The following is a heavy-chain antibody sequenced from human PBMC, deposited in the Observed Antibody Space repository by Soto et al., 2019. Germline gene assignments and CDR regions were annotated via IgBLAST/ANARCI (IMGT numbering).Heavy chain of an antibody. Sequence: QVQLQESGPGLVKPSQTLSLTCTVSGGSISSYYWSWIRQPAGKGLEWIGRIYTSGSTNYNPSLKSRVTMSVDTSKNQFSLKLSSVTAADTAVYYCAREGILLGGGYYFDYWGQGTLVTVSS. CDR3: AREGILLGGGYYFDY. D-gene: IGHD5-18*01. CDR2: IYTSGST. J-gene: IGHJ4*02. CDR1: GGSISSYY. V-gene: IGHV4-4*07.